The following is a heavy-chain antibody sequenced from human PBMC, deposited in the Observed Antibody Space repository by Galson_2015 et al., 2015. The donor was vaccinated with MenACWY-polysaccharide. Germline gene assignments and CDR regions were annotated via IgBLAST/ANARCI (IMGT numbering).Heavy chain of an antibody. Sequence: SVKVSCKASGFTFTTYYMQWVRQAPGQGPEWMGIINPSGGSTTYAQRFQGRVTMTRDTSTSTVYMELSSLRSEDTAVYYCARGDSSGFYYVNQWGKGTMVTVSS. CDR1: GFTFTTYY. CDR3: ARGDSSGFYYVNQ. CDR2: INPSGGST. V-gene: IGHV1-46*01. J-gene: IGHJ6*04. D-gene: IGHD3-22*01.